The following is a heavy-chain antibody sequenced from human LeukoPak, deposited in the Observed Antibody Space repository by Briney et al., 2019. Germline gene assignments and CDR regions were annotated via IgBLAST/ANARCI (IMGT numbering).Heavy chain of an antibody. D-gene: IGHD6-13*01. V-gene: IGHV3-21*01. CDR1: GFTFSSYS. CDR2: ISSSSSYI. J-gene: IGHJ4*02. Sequence: GGSLRLSCAASGFTFSSYSMNWVRQAPGKGLEWVPSISSSSSYIYYADSVKGRFTISRDNAKNSLYLQMNSLSAEDTAVYYCARVSIAAAVTPYYFDYWGQGTLVTVSS. CDR3: ARVSIAAAVTPYYFDY.